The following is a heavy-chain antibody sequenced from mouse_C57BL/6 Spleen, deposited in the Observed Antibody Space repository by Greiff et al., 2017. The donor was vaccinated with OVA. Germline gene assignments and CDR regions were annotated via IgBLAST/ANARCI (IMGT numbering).Heavy chain of an antibody. Sequence: EVQLQQSGPELVKPGASVKISCKASGYSFTGYYMNWVKQSPEKSLEWIGEINPSTGGTTYNQKFKAKATLTVDKSSSTAYMQLKSLTSEDSAVYYCARSGLSYYFDYWGQGTTLTVSS. CDR3: ARSGLSYYFDY. D-gene: IGHD2-4*01. CDR1: GYSFTGYY. J-gene: IGHJ2*01. V-gene: IGHV1-42*01. CDR2: INPSTGGT.